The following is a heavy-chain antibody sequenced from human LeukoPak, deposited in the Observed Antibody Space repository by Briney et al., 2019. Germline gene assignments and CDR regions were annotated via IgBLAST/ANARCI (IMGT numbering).Heavy chain of an antibody. J-gene: IGHJ4*02. CDR3: SRENGAFSPFGY. CDR2: ISLTGLT. Sequence: SGTLSLTCGVSGGSISNTNWWSWVRQPPGQGLEWIGEISLTGLTHYNPSLESRVTVSLDKSKNQLSLNLTAVTAADTAVYYCSRENGAFSPFGYWGQGTLVTVLS. V-gene: IGHV4-4*02. CDR1: GGSISNTNW. D-gene: IGHD2-8*01.